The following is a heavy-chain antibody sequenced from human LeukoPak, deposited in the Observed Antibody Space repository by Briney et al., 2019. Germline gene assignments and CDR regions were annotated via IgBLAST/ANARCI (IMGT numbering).Heavy chain of an antibody. Sequence: KTSETLSLTCTVSGASLTRYYWSWIRQSPGKGLEWLTYIYHTGITDSNPSLNGRGSMSIDTSRNQVSLTLTSVTAADTAVYYCARHISSGGTYAHFDYWGQGTLVTVSS. CDR2: IYHTGIT. D-gene: IGHD1-26*01. CDR3: ARHISSGGTYAHFDY. J-gene: IGHJ4*02. CDR1: GASLTRYY. V-gene: IGHV4-59*08.